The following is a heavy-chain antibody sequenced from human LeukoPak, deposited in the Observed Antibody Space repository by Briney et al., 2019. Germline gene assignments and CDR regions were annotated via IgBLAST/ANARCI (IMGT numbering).Heavy chain of an antibody. J-gene: IGHJ4*02. CDR1: GFTFSSYW. D-gene: IGHD7-27*01. V-gene: IGHV3-7*01. CDR2: IKTDGSLI. Sequence: GGSLRLSCVASGFTFSSYWMTWVRQAPGKGLEWVANIKTDGSLIYYVDSVKGRFTISRDNAKNSLYLQMNSLRVEDTAVYYCARDLNWETYWGQGTLVSVSS. CDR3: ARDLNWETY.